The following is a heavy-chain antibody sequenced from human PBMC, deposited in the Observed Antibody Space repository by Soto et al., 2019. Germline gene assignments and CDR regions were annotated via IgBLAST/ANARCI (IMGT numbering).Heavy chain of an antibody. CDR3: ARDSSRFGETHFDY. D-gene: IGHD3-10*01. J-gene: IGHJ4*02. CDR1: GGSISSYY. CDR2: IYYSGST. Sequence: SETLSLTCTVSGGSISSYYWSWIRQPPGKGLEWIGYIYYSGSTNYNPSLKSRVTISVDTSKNQFSLKLSSVTAADTAVYYCARDSSRFGETHFDYWGQGTLVTVSS. V-gene: IGHV4-59*01.